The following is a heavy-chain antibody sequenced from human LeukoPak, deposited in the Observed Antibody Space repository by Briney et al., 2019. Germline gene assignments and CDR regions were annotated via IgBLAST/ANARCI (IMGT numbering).Heavy chain of an antibody. J-gene: IGHJ4*02. V-gene: IGHV3-48*04. Sequence: GGSLRLSCEASGFIFSRDSMNWVRQAPGKGLEWISYISHDSGVRYYADSVRGRFTISRDNAKNSLYLQMNSLRAEDTAVYYCARVFYGSGSQNFDYWGQGTLVTVSS. CDR3: ARVFYGSGSQNFDY. CDR1: GFIFSRDS. D-gene: IGHD3-10*01. CDR2: ISHDSGVR.